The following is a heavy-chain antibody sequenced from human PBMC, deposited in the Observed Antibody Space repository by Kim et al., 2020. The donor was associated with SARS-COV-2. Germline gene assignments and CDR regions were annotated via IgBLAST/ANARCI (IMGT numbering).Heavy chain of an antibody. CDR3: ARPAPYCSGGSCYSDGGNYYFDY. Sequence: ASVKVSFKASGYTFTSYGISWVRQAPGQGLEWMGWISAYNGNTNYAQKLQGRVTMTTDTSTSTAYMELRSLRSDDTAVYYCARPAPYCSGGSCYSDGGNYYFDYWGQGTLVTVSS. CDR2: ISAYNGNT. D-gene: IGHD2-15*01. V-gene: IGHV1-18*04. CDR1: GYTFTSYG. J-gene: IGHJ4*02.